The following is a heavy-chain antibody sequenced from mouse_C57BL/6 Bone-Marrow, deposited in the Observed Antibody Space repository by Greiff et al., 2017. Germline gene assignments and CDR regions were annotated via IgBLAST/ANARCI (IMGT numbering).Heavy chain of an antibody. D-gene: IGHD1-1*01. CDR3: ARTLYGSTLYYFDY. J-gene: IGHJ2*01. V-gene: IGHV5-17*01. Sequence: EVQRVESGGGLVKPGGSLKLSCAASGFTFSDYGMHWVRQAPEKGLEWVAYISRGSSTIYYADTLKGRFTISRDNAKNTLFLQMTSLRSEDTAMYYCARTLYGSTLYYFDYWGQGTTLTVSS. CDR2: ISRGSSTI. CDR1: GFTFSDYG.